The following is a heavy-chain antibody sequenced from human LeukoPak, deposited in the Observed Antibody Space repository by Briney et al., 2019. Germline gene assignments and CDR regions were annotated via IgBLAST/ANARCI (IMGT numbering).Heavy chain of an antibody. CDR1: GFTFDGYG. J-gene: IGHJ3*02. CDR2: ISNSGGRI. Sequence: GRSLRLSCAASGFTFDGYGMHWVRQAPGEGLEWVSGISNSGGRIYLADSVKGRFTISRDNSKNTLYLQMNSLRAEDTAVYYCAKDLTGSGSYYCAFDIWSQGTMVTVSS. D-gene: IGHD3-10*01. CDR3: AKDLTGSGSYYCAFDI. V-gene: IGHV3-23*01.